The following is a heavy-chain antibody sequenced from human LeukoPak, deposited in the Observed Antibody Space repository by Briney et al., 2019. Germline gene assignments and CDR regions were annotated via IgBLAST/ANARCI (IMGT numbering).Heavy chain of an antibody. CDR1: GGSISSGGYY. D-gene: IGHD6-6*01. CDR3: AREVEYSSSSSDY. V-gene: IGHV4-39*02. Sequence: SQTLSLTCTVSGGSISSGGYYWSWIRQPPGKGLEWIGSIYYSGSTYYNPSLKSRVTISVDTSKNQFSLKLSSVTAADTAVYYCAREVEYSSSSSDYWGQGTLVTVSS. J-gene: IGHJ4*02. CDR2: IYYSGST.